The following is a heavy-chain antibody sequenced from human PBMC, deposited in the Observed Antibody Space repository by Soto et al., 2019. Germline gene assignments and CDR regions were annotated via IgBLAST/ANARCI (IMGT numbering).Heavy chain of an antibody. CDR2: IYYSGST. Sequence: PSETLSLTCTVSGGSISSSSYYWGWIRQPPGKGLEWIGSIYYSGSTYYNPSLKSRVTISVDTSKNQFSLKLSSVTAADTAVYYCARHLWGSSSWYIDYWGQGTLVTVSS. CDR1: GGSISSSSYY. J-gene: IGHJ4*02. CDR3: ARHLWGSSSWYIDY. V-gene: IGHV4-39*01. D-gene: IGHD6-13*01.